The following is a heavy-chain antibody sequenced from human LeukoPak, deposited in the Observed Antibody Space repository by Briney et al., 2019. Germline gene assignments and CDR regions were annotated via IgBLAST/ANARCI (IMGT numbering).Heavy chain of an antibody. Sequence: PSETLSLTCAVYGGSFSGYYWSWIRQPPGKGLEWIGEINHSGSTNYNPSLKSRVTISVDTSKNQFSLNLSSVTAADTAVYYCAREYGDQGTRNFDYWGQGGLVTVSS. CDR3: AREYGDQGTRNFDY. J-gene: IGHJ4*02. CDR1: GGSFSGYY. V-gene: IGHV4-34*01. D-gene: IGHD4-17*01. CDR2: INHSGST.